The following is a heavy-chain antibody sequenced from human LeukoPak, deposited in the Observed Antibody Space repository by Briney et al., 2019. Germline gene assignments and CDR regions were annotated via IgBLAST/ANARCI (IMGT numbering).Heavy chain of an antibody. V-gene: IGHV3-23*01. CDR2: ISGSGGST. D-gene: IGHD5-18*01. CDR1: GFTFSSYA. Sequence: GASLRLSCAASGFTFSSYAMSWVRQAPGKGLEWVSAISGSGGSTYYADSVKGRFTISRDNSKNTLYLQMNSLGAEDTAVYYCANTPSYGYLGGDWGQGTLVTVSS. J-gene: IGHJ4*02. CDR3: ANTPSYGYLGGD.